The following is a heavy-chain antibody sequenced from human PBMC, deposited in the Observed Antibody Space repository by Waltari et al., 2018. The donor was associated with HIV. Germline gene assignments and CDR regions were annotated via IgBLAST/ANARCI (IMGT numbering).Heavy chain of an antibody. Sequence: QVQLQESGPGLVKTSQTLSLTCTVSGGSISSSNYYWSWIRQPAGKGLEWIGRIFLPGNTNYNPSLRSRVSTAMDPSKNQFSLKLNSVTAADTAVYYCARRYCGRACNDFYYFDLWGRGTLVTVSS. D-gene: IGHD2-21*02. J-gene: IGHJ2*01. V-gene: IGHV4-61*02. CDR2: IFLPGNT. CDR3: ARRYCGRACNDFYYFDL. CDR1: GGSISSSNYY.